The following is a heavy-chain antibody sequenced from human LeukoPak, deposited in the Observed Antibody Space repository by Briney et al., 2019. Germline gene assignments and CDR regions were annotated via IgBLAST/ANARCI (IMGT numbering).Heavy chain of an antibody. CDR2: IIPIFGTA. CDR3: ARGPLRFCSSTSCYIPYYYYMDV. J-gene: IGHJ6*03. Sequence: SVRVSCKASGGTFSSYAISWVRQAPGQGLEWMGGIIPIFGTANYAQKFQGRVTITTDESTSTAYMELSSLRSEDTAVYYCARGPLRFCSSTSCYIPYYYYMDVWGKGTTVTVSS. V-gene: IGHV1-69*05. CDR1: GGTFSSYA. D-gene: IGHD2-2*01.